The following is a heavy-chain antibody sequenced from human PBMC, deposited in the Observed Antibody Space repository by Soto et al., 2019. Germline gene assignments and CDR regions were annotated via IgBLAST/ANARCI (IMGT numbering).Heavy chain of an antibody. CDR1: GFTFSSYW. D-gene: IGHD6-13*01. Sequence: PGGSLRLSCAASGFTFSSYWMHWVRQAPGKGLVWVSRINSSGSSTSYADSVKGRFTISRDNAKNTLYLQMNSLRAEDTAVYYCAKEVEQQLVIYFDYWGQGTLVTVSS. CDR2: INSSGSST. V-gene: IGHV3-74*01. J-gene: IGHJ4*02. CDR3: AKEVEQQLVIYFDY.